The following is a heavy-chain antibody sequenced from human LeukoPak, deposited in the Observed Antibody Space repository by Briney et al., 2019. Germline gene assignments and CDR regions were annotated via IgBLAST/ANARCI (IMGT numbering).Heavy chain of an antibody. CDR1: GGSFSGYY. V-gene: IGHV4-34*01. D-gene: IGHD3-22*01. J-gene: IGHJ4*02. CDR3: ARAHRRGYYYDSSGYPVLDY. CDR2: INHSGST. Sequence: SETLSLTRAVYGGSFSGYYWSWIRQPPGKGLEWIGEINHSGSTNYNPSLKSRVTISVDTSKNQFSLKLSSVTAADTAVYYCARAHRRGYYYDSSGYPVLDYWGQGTLVTVSS.